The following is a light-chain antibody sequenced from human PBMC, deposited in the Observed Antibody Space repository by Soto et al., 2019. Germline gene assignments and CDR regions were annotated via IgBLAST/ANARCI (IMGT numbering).Light chain of an antibody. CDR3: QQYYRFPWT. CDR1: LSVDSR. J-gene: IGKJ1*01. V-gene: IGKV1-5*01. Sequence: DIQMTQSPSTLSASVGDRVTITCRASLSVDSRLAWYQQKPGKAPKSLIYDASILESGVPSRFSGSGSGTEFTLTISSLQPDDLATYYCQQYYRFPWTFGQGTKVEI. CDR2: DAS.